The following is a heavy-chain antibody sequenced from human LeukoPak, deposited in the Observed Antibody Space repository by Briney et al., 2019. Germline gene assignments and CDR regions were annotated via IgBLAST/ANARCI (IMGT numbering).Heavy chain of an antibody. CDR3: ARMIYCSSTSCDMSSAFDI. V-gene: IGHV4-59*01. D-gene: IGHD2-2*02. CDR1: GGSISSYY. CDR2: IYYSGST. Sequence: SETLSLTCTVSGGSISSYYWSWIRQPPGKGLEWIGYIYYSGSTNYNPSLKSRVTISVDTSKNQFSLKLSSVTAADTAVYYCARMIYCSSTSCDMSSAFDIWGQGTMVTVSS. J-gene: IGHJ3*02.